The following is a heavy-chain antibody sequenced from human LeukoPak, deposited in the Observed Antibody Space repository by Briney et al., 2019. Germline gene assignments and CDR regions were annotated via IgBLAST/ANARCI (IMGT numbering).Heavy chain of an antibody. J-gene: IGHJ4*02. CDR1: GFTFNRFG. D-gene: IGHD4-17*01. Sequence: GGSLRLSCATSGFTFNRFGMHWVRQAPGKGLEWVAVIWYDGSNKYYADSVKGRFTISRDSSKNTLYLQMNSLRAEDTAVYYCARDAYGDYYFDYWGQGTLVTVSS. CDR2: IWYDGSNK. CDR3: ARDAYGDYYFDY. V-gene: IGHV3-33*01.